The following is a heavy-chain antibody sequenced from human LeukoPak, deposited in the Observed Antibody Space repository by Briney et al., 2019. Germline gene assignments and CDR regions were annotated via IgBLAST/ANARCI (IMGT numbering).Heavy chain of an antibody. Sequence: SETLSLTCTVSGDSISSYYWSWIRQPAGKGLEWIGRLHPSGSTNYNPSLKSRVTLSVDTSKNEFSLKLSSVTAADTAVYYCARGPPPDLDYWGRGTLVTVSS. V-gene: IGHV4-4*07. CDR1: GDSISSYY. CDR3: ARGPPPDLDY. CDR2: LHPSGST. J-gene: IGHJ4*02.